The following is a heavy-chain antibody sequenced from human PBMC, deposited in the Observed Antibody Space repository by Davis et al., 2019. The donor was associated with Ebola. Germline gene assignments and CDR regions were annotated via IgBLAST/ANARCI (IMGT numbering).Heavy chain of an antibody. CDR3: ASSGKYQLLFESAEYFQH. Sequence: ASVKVSCKASGYTFTSYGISWVRQAPGQGLEWMGWISAYNGNTNYAQKLQGRVTMTTDTSTSTAYMELRSLRSDDTAVYYCASSGKYQLLFESAEYFQHWGQGTLVTVSS. CDR2: ISAYNGNT. CDR1: GYTFTSYG. V-gene: IGHV1-18*01. D-gene: IGHD2-2*01. J-gene: IGHJ1*01.